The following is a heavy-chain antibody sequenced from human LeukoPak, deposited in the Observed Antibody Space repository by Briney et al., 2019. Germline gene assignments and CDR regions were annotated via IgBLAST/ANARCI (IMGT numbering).Heavy chain of an antibody. D-gene: IGHD5-18*01. J-gene: IGHJ4*02. CDR1: GFIVSSNY. CDR2: LYSANNT. Sequence: GGSLRLSCAASGFIVSSNYMSWVRQAPGKGLEWVSVLYSANNTYYSDSVKGRFTISRDNSKNTLYLQMNSLRAEDTAVYYCAKDLGGYSYHPMWWGQGTLVTVSS. V-gene: IGHV3-53*05. CDR3: AKDLGGYSYHPMW.